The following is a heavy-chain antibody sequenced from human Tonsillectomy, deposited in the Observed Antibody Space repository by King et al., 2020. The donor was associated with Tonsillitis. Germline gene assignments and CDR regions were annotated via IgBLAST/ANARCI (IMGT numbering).Heavy chain of an antibody. CDR2: IISSRWTI. Sequence: VQLVESGGGLVQPGGSLRLSCAASGFTFSSYCMNGVRQAPGKGLEWVSYIISSRWTIYYEDFGKGRFTISRDNAKNSLYLQMNSLRAEDTAVYYCARDRGSGSYYNIDYWGQGTLVTVSS. CDR1: GFTFSSYC. CDR3: ARDRGSGSYYNIDY. D-gene: IGHD3-10*01. V-gene: IGHV3-48*01. J-gene: IGHJ4*02.